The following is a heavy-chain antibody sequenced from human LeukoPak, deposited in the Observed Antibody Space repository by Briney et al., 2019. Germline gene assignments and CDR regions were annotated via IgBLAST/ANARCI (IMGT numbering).Heavy chain of an antibody. J-gene: IGHJ4*02. Sequence: SVKVSCKASGGTFSSYAISRVRQAPGQGLEWMGRIIPIFGTANYAQKFQGRVTITTDESTSTAYMELSSLRSEDTAVYYCARSKVWDSSGYPYDYWGQGTLVTVSS. D-gene: IGHD3-22*01. CDR1: GGTFSSYA. CDR3: ARSKVWDSSGYPYDY. CDR2: IIPIFGTA. V-gene: IGHV1-69*05.